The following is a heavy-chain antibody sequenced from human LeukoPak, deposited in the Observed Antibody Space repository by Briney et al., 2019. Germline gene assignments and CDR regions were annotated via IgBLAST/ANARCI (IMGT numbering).Heavy chain of an antibody. CDR1: GYTFTGYY. Sequence: ASVKVSCKASGYTFTGYYMHWVRQAPGQGLEWMGWINPNSGGTNYAQKFQGWVTMTTDTSTSTAYMELRSLRSDDTAVYYCARSRSYGSGSHTYYFDYWGQGTLVTVSS. J-gene: IGHJ4*02. CDR2: INPNSGGT. D-gene: IGHD3-10*01. CDR3: ARSRSYGSGSHTYYFDY. V-gene: IGHV1-2*04.